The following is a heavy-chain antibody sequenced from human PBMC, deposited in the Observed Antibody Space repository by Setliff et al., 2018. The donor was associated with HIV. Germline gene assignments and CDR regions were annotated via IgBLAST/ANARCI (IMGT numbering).Heavy chain of an antibody. CDR1: GGSINSYY. CDR3: EWASLYLGELSSHPDASDI. D-gene: IGHD3-16*02. V-gene: IGHV4-59*05. CDR2: FYVTGYT. Sequence: SETLSLTCSVSGGSINSYYWGWSRQSPGKGLEWMWSFYVTGYTYYNSSPKSRVLISLDTAKNNHSLKLRSVTAADTDIYYCEWASLYLGELSSHPDASDIWGQGTMVTVSS. J-gene: IGHJ3*02.